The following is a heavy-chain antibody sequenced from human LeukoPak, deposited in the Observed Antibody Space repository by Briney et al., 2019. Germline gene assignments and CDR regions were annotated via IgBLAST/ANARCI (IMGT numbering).Heavy chain of an antibody. CDR3: ARVTIQYYFDY. CDR2: ISAYNGNT. Sequence: GASMKVSCKASGYTFTSYGISWVQQAPGQGLEWMGWISAYNGNTNYAQKLQGRVTMTTDTSTSTAYMELRSLRSDDTAVYYCARVTIQYYFDYWGQGTLVTVSS. V-gene: IGHV1-18*04. J-gene: IGHJ4*02. D-gene: IGHD2-21*02. CDR1: GYTFTSYG.